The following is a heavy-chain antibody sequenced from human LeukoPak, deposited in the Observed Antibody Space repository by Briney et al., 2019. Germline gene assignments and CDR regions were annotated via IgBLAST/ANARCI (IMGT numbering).Heavy chain of an antibody. J-gene: IGHJ4*02. CDR3: ARDQDIRGFDH. D-gene: IGHD3-3*02. CDR1: GGSVSSGSYY. V-gene: IGHV4-61*01. Sequence: SETLSLTCTVSGGSVSSGSYYWSWIRQPPGKGLEWIGYIYYSGSTNYNPSLKSRVTISVDTSKNQFSLKLSSVTAADTAVYYCARDQDIRGFDHWGQGTLVTVSS. CDR2: IYYSGST.